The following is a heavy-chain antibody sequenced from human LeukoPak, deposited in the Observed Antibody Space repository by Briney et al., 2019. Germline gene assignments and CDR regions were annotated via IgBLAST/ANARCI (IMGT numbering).Heavy chain of an antibody. V-gene: IGHV3-48*01. CDR2: INSNGAVI. CDR3: ARDPAGDYDFDY. J-gene: IGHJ4*02. D-gene: IGHD4-17*01. CDR1: GFSFSDYG. Sequence: GGSLRLSCAASGFSFSDYGMNWVRRAPGKGLEWLSHINSNGAVISYADSVKGRFTISRDTAKSSLYLQMNSLKIEDTAIYFWARDPAGDYDFDYWAKGTLFTASS.